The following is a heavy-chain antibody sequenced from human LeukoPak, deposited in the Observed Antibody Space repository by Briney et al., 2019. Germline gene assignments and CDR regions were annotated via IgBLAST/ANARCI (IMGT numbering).Heavy chain of an antibody. J-gene: IGHJ4*02. CDR3: TRDCGSNCAYDC. CDR1: GYTLTSYV. V-gene: IGHV1-8*01. Sequence: ASVKVSCKASGYTLTSYVINWVRQATGQGLEWMGWMNPNSGRTGYAQNFQGRITITRNTSISTAYMELSSLRSEDTAVYYCTRDCGSNCAYDCWGQGTLVTVSS. D-gene: IGHD1-26*01. CDR2: MNPNSGRT.